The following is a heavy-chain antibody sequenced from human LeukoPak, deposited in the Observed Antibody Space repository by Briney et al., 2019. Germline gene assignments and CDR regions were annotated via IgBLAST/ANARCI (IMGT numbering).Heavy chain of an antibody. CDR1: GGSFSGYF. Sequence: SETLSLTCAVYGGSFSGYFWTWIRQPPGKGLEWIGEINHSGSTNYNPSLKSRITISVDTSKNQFSLKLSSVTAADTAVYYCARLYSGSYIYWGQGTLVTVSS. J-gene: IGHJ4*02. CDR2: INHSGST. V-gene: IGHV4-34*01. CDR3: ARLYSGSYIY. D-gene: IGHD1-26*01.